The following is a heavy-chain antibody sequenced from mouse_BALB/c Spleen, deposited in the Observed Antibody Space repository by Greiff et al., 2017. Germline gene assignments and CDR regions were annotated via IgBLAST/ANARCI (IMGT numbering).Heavy chain of an antibody. V-gene: IGHV1-54*01. D-gene: IGHD1-1*01. J-gene: IGHJ2*01. CDR2: INPGSGGT. Sequence: VQLQQSGAELVRPGTSVKVSCKASGYAFTNYLIEWVKQRPGQGLEWIGVINPGSGGTNYNEKFKGKATLTADKSSSTAYMQLSSLTSDDSAVYFCARKIYYYGSSYADYWGQGTTLTVSS. CDR1: GYAFTNYL. CDR3: ARKIYYYGSSYADY.